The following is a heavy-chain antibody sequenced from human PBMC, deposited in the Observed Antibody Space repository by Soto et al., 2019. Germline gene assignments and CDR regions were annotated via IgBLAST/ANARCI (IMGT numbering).Heavy chain of an antibody. CDR3: ARDLSGYSGYDFDY. V-gene: IGHV3-21*01. Sequence: GGSLRLSCAASGFTFSSYSMNWVRQAPGKGLDWVSSISSSSYIYYADSVKGRFTISRDNAKNSLYLQMNSLRAEDTAVYYCARDLSGYSGYDFDYWGQGTLVTVSS. CDR1: GFTFSSYS. J-gene: IGHJ4*02. CDR2: ISSSSYI. D-gene: IGHD5-12*01.